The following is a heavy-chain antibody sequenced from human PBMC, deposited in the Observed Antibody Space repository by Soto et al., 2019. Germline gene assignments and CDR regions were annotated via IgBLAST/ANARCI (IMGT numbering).Heavy chain of an antibody. CDR1: GLTFSDAW. CDR3: TTDPHSTGTKY. Sequence: PGGSLRLSCAASGLTFSDAWMSWVRQAPGAGLEWVGLIKGKTEGGTIDYAAPVKARFTISRDASKNTLYLQMNSLKTEDTAVYYCTTDPHSTGTKYWGQGTLVTVSS. V-gene: IGHV3-15*01. CDR2: IKGKTEGGTI. J-gene: IGHJ4*02. D-gene: IGHD1-1*01.